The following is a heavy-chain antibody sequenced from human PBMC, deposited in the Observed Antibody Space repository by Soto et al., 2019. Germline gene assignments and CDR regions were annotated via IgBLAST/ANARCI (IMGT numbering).Heavy chain of an antibody. CDR3: ARGGWYDYYYYYMDV. CDR1: GFTFSSYS. CDR2: ISSSSSYI. J-gene: IGHJ6*03. D-gene: IGHD6-19*01. Sequence: GGSLRLSCAASGFTFSSYSMNWVRQAPGKGLEWVSSISSSSSYIYYADSVKGRFTISRDNAKNSLYLQMNSLRAEDTAVYYCARGGWYDYYYYYMDVWGKGTTVTISS. V-gene: IGHV3-21*01.